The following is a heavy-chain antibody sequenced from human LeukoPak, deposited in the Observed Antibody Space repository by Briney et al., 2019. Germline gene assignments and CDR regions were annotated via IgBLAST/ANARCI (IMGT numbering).Heavy chain of an antibody. D-gene: IGHD6-19*01. V-gene: IGHV3-7*01. Sequence: GGSLRLSCAASGFTFSNYWMTWVRQAPGKGLEWVANVNQDGSENYYVDSVKGRFTISRDNAKNSLYLQMNSLRAEDTAVYYCAKSPYGSGHVYYFDYWGQGTLVTDSS. CDR1: GFTFSNYW. CDR2: VNQDGSEN. J-gene: IGHJ4*02. CDR3: AKSPYGSGHVYYFDY.